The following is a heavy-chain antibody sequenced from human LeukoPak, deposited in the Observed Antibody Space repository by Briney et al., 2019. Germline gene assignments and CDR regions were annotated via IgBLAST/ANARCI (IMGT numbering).Heavy chain of an antibody. J-gene: IGHJ4*02. CDR3: AKASRPVVTPEDYFDY. CDR1: GFTFSSYG. Sequence: GGSLRLSCVASGFTFSSYGMNWVRQAPGKGLEWVAFIPYDGKNKYYADSVKGRFTISRDNSKNTLYLQMNSLRAEDTAVYYCAKASRPVVTPEDYFDYWGQGTLVTVSS. D-gene: IGHD4-23*01. CDR2: IPYDGKNK. V-gene: IGHV3-30*02.